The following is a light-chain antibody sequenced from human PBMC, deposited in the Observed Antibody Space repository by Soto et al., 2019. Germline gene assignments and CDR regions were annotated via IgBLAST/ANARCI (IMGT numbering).Light chain of an antibody. CDR3: SSLTNADSHV. CDR2: EVT. V-gene: IGLV2-14*01. CDR1: SSDIGAYNY. J-gene: IGLJ1*01. Sequence: QSALAQPASVSGSPGQSITISCAGTSSDIGAYNYVSWYQQHPGKAPKLMIFEVTNRPSGVSNRFSGSKSGNTASLTISGLQAQEEADYYCSSLTNADSHVFGTGTKVTVL.